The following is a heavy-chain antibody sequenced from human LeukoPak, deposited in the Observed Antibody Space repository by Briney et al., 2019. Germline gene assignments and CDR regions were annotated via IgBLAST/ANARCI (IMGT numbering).Heavy chain of an antibody. CDR1: GFNFGVVA. CDR2: IRHREYGGTA. J-gene: IGHJ4*02. V-gene: IGHV3-49*03. CDR3: ARERAGDVDY. Sequence: GRSLRLSCATSGFNFGVVAMDWIRQAPGKGLEWVGFIRHREYGGTAEYAASVNGRFAISRDDSKSIVYLQMNDLRTEDTGVYYCARERAGDVDYRGLGTLVTVSS.